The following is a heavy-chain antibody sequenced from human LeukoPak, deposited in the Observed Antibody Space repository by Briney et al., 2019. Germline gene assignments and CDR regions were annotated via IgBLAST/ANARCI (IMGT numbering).Heavy chain of an antibody. V-gene: IGHV3-9*01. CDR2: ISWNSGSI. Sequence: GGSLRLSCAASGFTFDDYAMHWVRQAPGKGLEWVSGISWNSGSIGYADSVKGRFTISRDNAENSLYLQMNSLRAEDTALYYCAKDIRGSEAYWGQGTLVTVSS. CDR3: AKDIRGSEAY. CDR1: GFTFDDYA. J-gene: IGHJ4*02. D-gene: IGHD3-16*01.